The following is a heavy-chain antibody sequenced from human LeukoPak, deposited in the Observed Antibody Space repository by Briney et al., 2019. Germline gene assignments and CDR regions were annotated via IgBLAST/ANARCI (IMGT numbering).Heavy chain of an antibody. V-gene: IGHV3-23*01. CDR1: GFTFSSYA. CDR3: AKVSRAITGTNYYGMDV. D-gene: IGHD1-20*01. Sequence: GGSLRLSCAASGFTFSSYALSWVRQAPGKGLEWVSAISGSGGSTYYADSVKGRFTISRDNPKNTLYLQMNSLRAEDTAVYYCAKVSRAITGTNYYGMDVWGQGTTVTVSS. J-gene: IGHJ6*02. CDR2: ISGSGGST.